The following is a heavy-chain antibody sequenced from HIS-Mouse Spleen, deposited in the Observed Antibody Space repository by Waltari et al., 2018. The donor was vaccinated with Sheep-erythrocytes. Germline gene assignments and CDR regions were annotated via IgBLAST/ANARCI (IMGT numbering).Heavy chain of an antibody. CDR2: IKKDGREK. CDR3: ARAVAGTPDAFDI. V-gene: IGHV3-7*01. Sequence: EVQLVESGGGLVQPGGSLRLSCAASGFTFSSYWMSWVRQAPGKGLEWVATIKKDGREKYDVESVKGRFTISRDKAKNSLYLQMNSLRAEDTAVYYCARAVAGTPDAFDIWGQGTMVTVSS. J-gene: IGHJ3*02. CDR1: GFTFSSYW. D-gene: IGHD1-7*01.